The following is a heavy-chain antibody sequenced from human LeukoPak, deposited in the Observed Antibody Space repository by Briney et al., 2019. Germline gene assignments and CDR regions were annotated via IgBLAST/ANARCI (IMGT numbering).Heavy chain of an antibody. V-gene: IGHV3-21*01. CDR2: ISSSSSYI. Sequence: GGSLRLSCAASGFTFSSYSMNWVRQAPGKGLEWVSSISSSSSYIYYADSVKGRFTISRDNAKNSLYLQMNSLRAEDTAVYYCARSQWLALDAFDIWGQGTMVTVSS. D-gene: IGHD6-19*01. CDR1: GFTFSSYS. CDR3: ARSQWLALDAFDI. J-gene: IGHJ3*02.